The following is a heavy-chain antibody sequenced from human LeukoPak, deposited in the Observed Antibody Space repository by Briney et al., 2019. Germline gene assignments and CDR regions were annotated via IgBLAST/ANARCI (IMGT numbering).Heavy chain of an antibody. CDR1: GGTFSSYA. Sequence: VKVSCKASGGTFSSYAISWVRQAPGQGLEWMGGIIPIFGTANYAQKFQGRVTITADESTSTAYMELSSLRSEDTAVYYCARSQNRYSGSYWGDAFDIWGQGTMVTVSS. CDR2: IIPIFGTA. D-gene: IGHD1-26*01. J-gene: IGHJ3*02. CDR3: ARSQNRYSGSYWGDAFDI. V-gene: IGHV1-69*13.